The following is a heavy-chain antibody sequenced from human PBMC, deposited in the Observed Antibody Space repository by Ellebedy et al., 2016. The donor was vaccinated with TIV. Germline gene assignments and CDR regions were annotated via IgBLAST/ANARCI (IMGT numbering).Heavy chain of an antibody. J-gene: IGHJ4*02. D-gene: IGHD1-20*01. Sequence: GESLKISCAASGFTFSSSWVHWVRQVPGKGLVWVARINGDGSNIGYADSVKGRFTISRDNAKITLYLQMNSLRAEDTAVYYWARDPYNWNGPFDYWGQGTLVTVSS. CDR1: GFTFSSSW. CDR3: ARDPYNWNGPFDY. V-gene: IGHV3-74*01. CDR2: INGDGSNI.